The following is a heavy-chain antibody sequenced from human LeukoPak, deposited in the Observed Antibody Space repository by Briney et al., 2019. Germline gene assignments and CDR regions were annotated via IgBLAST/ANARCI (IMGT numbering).Heavy chain of an antibody. CDR3: ARAPLGIVGATKPNFDY. D-gene: IGHD1-26*01. J-gene: IGHJ4*02. CDR2: INPNSGGT. CDR1: GYTFTGYY. Sequence: ASVKVSCKASGYTFTGYYMHWVRQAPGQGLEWMGWINPNSGGTNYAQKFQGRVTVNRDTSISTAYMELSRLRSDDTAVYYCARAPLGIVGATKPNFDYWGQGTLVTVSS. V-gene: IGHV1-2*02.